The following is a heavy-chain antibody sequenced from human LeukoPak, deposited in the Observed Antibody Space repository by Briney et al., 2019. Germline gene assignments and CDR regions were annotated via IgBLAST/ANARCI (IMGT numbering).Heavy chain of an antibody. V-gene: IGHV4-4*07. D-gene: IGHD6-19*01. CDR3: ARDPSYSSGYYDY. J-gene: IGHJ4*02. Sequence: SETLSLTCTASGGSISSYYWSWIRQPAGKGLEWIGRIYGSGGTNYNPSLGSRVTMSVDTSTNQVSLKLSSVTAADTAVYYCARDPSYSSGYYDYWGQGTLVTVFS. CDR2: IYGSGGT. CDR1: GGSISSYY.